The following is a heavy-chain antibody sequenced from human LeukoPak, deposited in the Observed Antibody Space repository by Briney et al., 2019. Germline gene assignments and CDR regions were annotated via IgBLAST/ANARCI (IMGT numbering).Heavy chain of an antibody. CDR1: GYSFPSYW. Sequence: GESLKISWKGSGYSFPSYWIAWVRQMPGKGPEWIGRTYPDGSDTRYSPSFQGQVTISADKSISTASLQWSSLRASDTAMYYCARSTLTGKLSSPIDYWSQGALVTVSS. CDR3: ARSTLTGKLSSPIDY. V-gene: IGHV5-51*01. CDR2: TYPDGSDT. D-gene: IGHD3-16*02. J-gene: IGHJ4*02.